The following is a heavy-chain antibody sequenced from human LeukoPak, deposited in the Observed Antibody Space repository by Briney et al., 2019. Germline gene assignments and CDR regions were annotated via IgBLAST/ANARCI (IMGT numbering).Heavy chain of an antibody. CDR1: NYTFTNYG. J-gene: IGHJ3*02. Sequence: GASVKVSCKASNYTFTNYGISWVRQAPGQGLEWMGWISAYNGNTNYAQKLQGRVTMTTDTSTSTAYMELRSLRSDDTALYYCARARSSGYDAFDIWGQGTMVTVSS. V-gene: IGHV1-18*01. CDR3: ARARSSGYDAFDI. D-gene: IGHD3-22*01. CDR2: ISAYNGNT.